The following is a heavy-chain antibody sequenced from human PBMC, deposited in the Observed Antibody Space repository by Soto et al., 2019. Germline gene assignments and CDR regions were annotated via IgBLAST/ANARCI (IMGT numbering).Heavy chain of an antibody. CDR1: GFSLSTSGVG. V-gene: IGHV2-5*02. CDR3: AHRGRAYFMFDY. D-gene: IGHD3-16*01. CDR2: IYWDDDK. J-gene: IGHJ4*02. Sequence: QITLKESGPPLVKPTQTLTLTCTFSGFSLSTSGVGVGWILQPPGKALEWLALIYWDDDKRYSPSLKSRLTITKDTSNNQVVLTMTNIDPVDTATYYCAHRGRAYFMFDYWGQGTLVTVSS.